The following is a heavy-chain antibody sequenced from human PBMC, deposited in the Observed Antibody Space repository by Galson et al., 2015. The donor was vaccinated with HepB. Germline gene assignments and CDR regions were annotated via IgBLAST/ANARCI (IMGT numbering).Heavy chain of an antibody. CDR3: ARSYDSSGYYHFDY. V-gene: IGHV3-30-3*01. J-gene: IGHJ4*02. CDR2: ISYDGSTK. Sequence: SLRLSCAASGFTFSSYAMHWVRQAPGKGLEWVAVISYDGSTKFYADSVKGRFTISRDNSKNTLYPQMNSLRAEDTAVYHCARSYDSSGYYHFDYWGQGTLVTVSS. D-gene: IGHD3-22*01. CDR1: GFTFSSYA.